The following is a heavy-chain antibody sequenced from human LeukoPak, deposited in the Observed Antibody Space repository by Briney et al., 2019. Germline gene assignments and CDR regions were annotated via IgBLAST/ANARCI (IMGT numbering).Heavy chain of an antibody. J-gene: IGHJ4*02. Sequence: GGSLRLSFAASGFTFSDYYMNWIRQSPERGLEWVSYISSSSGTIYYADSVRDRFIASRDNAKNSLYLQMNSLRSEDTAVYYCARDSGGGNFDFWGQGALVTVSS. V-gene: IGHV3-11*01. CDR2: ISSSSGTI. CDR1: GFTFSDYY. CDR3: ARDSGGGNFDF. D-gene: IGHD4-23*01.